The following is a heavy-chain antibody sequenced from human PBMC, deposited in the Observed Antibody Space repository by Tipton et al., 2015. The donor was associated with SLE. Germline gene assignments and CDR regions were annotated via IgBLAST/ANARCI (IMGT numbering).Heavy chain of an antibody. CDR1: GGSFSGYY. Sequence: TLSLTCAVYGGSFSGYYWSWIRQPPGKGLEWIGYVYNSGGTNYNPSLKSRVTISIDTSRNQFSLKLTSVTAADTAVYYCARATSTLWYFGYWGQGTLVTVSS. D-gene: IGHD2-21*01. V-gene: IGHV4-59*01. CDR2: VYNSGGT. J-gene: IGHJ4*02. CDR3: ARATSTLWYFGY.